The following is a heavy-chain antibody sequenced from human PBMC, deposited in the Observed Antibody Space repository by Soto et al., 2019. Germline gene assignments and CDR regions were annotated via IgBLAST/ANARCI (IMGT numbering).Heavy chain of an antibody. D-gene: IGHD6-13*01. CDR3: ARDSSSWHRGGFDY. V-gene: IGHV4-34*01. CDR2: INHSGST. CDR1: GGSLSGYY. Sequence: SETLSLTCAVYGGSLSGYYWSWIRQPPGKGLEWIGEINHSGSTNYNPSLKSRVTISVDTSKNQFSLKLSSVTAADTAVYYCARDSSSWHRGGFDYWGQGTLVTVSS. J-gene: IGHJ4*02.